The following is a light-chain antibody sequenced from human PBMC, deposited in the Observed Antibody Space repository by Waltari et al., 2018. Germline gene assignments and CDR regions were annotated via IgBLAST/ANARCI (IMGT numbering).Light chain of an antibody. CDR2: DVS. Sequence: QSALTQPASVSGSPGQSITISCTGTRSDVGGYNFFPWYQQHPGKPPKLMIYDVSNRPSGVSNRFSGSKSGNTASLTISGLQAEDEADYYCSSFTISSTWVFGGGTKLTVL. V-gene: IGLV2-14*01. CDR1: RSDVGGYNF. J-gene: IGLJ3*02. CDR3: SSFTISSTWV.